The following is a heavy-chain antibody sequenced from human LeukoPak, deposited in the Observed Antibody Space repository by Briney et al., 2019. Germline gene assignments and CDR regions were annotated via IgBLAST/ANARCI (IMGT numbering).Heavy chain of an antibody. CDR2: FYYSGGT. CDR3: ARQYSGYDANWLDP. V-gene: IGHV4-59*08. D-gene: IGHD5-12*01. Sequence: SETLSLTCTVSGGSISNYYWNWIRQPPGKGLEWIGYFYYSGGTIYNPSLKSRVTISVDTSKNQFSLNLSSVTAADTAVYNCARQYSGYDANWLDPWGQGTLVTVSS. CDR1: GGSISNYY. J-gene: IGHJ5*02.